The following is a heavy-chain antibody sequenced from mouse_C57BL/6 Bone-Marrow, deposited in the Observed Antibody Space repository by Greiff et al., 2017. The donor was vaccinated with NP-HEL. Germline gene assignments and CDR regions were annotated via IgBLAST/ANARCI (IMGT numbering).Heavy chain of an antibody. CDR2: IYPRSGNT. V-gene: IGHV1-81*01. D-gene: IGHD4-1*01. J-gene: IGHJ4*01. CDR3: ARSWVPPYAMDY. CDR1: GYTFTSHG. Sequence: QVQLQQSGAELARPGASVKLSCKASGYTFTSHGISWVKQRTGQGLEWIGEIYPRSGNTYYNEKFKGKATLTADKSSSTAYMELRSLTSEDSAVYFCARSWVPPYAMDYWGQGTSVTVSS.